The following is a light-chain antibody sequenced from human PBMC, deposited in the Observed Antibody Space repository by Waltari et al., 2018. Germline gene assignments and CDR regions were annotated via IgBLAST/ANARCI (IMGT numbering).Light chain of an antibody. CDR1: QAINTY. CDR2: AAS. Sequence: DIRMTQSPSSLSASVGDRVTITCRASQAINTYLNWYQQQPGKAPKLLFYAASRLHRGVPSRFSGSGSGTDFTLTISRLQPEDFATYYCQQSYFTPRGNFGPGTRVDL. CDR3: QQSYFTPRGN. V-gene: IGKV1-39*01. J-gene: IGKJ3*01.